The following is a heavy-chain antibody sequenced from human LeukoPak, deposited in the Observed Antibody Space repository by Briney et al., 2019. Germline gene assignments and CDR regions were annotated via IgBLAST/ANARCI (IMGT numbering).Heavy chain of an antibody. V-gene: IGHV1-69*13. Sequence: ASVKVSCKASGGTVSSYVISWVRQAPGQGLEWMGGIIPIFGTANYAQKFQGRVTITADESTNTAYIELSSLRSEDTAVYYCARDMYGVSGNLHWFDPWGQGTLVTVSS. D-gene: IGHD3-10*01. CDR2: IIPIFGTA. CDR3: ARDMYGVSGNLHWFDP. CDR1: GGTVSSYV. J-gene: IGHJ5*02.